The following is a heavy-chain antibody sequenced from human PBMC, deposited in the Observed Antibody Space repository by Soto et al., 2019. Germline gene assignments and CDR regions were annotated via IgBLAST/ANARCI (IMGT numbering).Heavy chain of an antibody. D-gene: IGHD2-2*01. J-gene: IGHJ4*02. CDR3: ARRLQLSPFDS. CDR1: GGSFSSSASD. CDR2: ISYSGNT. V-gene: IGHV4-39*01. Sequence: QLQLQESGPGLVKSSETLSLTCSVSGGSFSSSASDWAWIRQPPGGRLEWIGSISYSGNTYYNPSLTSRVTISADTSKNQFSLSLSPVTAADTAVYYCARRLQLSPFDSWGQGTLVTVAS.